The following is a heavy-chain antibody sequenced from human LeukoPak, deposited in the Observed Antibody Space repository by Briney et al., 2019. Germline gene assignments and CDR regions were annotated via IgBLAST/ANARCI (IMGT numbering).Heavy chain of an antibody. Sequence: ASVKVSCKASGYTFTSYAMNWVRQAPGQGLEWMGWIYTNTWNPTFAQGFTGRFVFSLDTSVSTAYLQISRLRAEDTAVYYCAGASRLWGDYYYNYMDVWGKGPTVTVSS. CDR1: GYTFTSYA. J-gene: IGHJ6*03. D-gene: IGHD2/OR15-2a*01. CDR3: AGASRLWGDYYYNYMDV. CDR2: IYTNTWNP. V-gene: IGHV7-4-1*02.